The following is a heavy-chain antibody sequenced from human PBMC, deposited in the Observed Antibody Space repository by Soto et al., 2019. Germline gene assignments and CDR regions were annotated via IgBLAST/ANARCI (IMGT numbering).Heavy chain of an antibody. CDR1: GFTFSSYG. V-gene: IGHV3-23*01. CDR2: ISSSGATT. Sequence: PGGSLRLSCAASGFTFSSYGMGWVRQAPGQGLGWVSFISSSGATTYYADSVKGRFTISRDNSKNTLYLQMNSLRAEDTALYYCVKGHGDPLYYYYYYMDVWGEGTTVTVSS. CDR3: VKGHGDPLYYYYYYMDV. J-gene: IGHJ6*03. D-gene: IGHD4-17*01.